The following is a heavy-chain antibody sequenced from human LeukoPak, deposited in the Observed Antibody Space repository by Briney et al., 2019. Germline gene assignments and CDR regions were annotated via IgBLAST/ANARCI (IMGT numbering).Heavy chain of an antibody. Sequence: GGSLRLSCAASGFTFSSYSMNWIRQAPGKGLEWVSSISGSSSYIYYADSVKGRFTISRDNAKKSLYLQMNCLRAEDTAVYYCARAPRGSYDYYYYMDVWGKGTTVTISS. CDR1: GFTFSSYS. V-gene: IGHV3-21*01. J-gene: IGHJ6*03. D-gene: IGHD1-26*01. CDR2: ISGSSSYI. CDR3: ARAPRGSYDYYYYMDV.